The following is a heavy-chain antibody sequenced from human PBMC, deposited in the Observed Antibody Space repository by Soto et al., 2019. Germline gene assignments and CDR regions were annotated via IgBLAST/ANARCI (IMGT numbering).Heavy chain of an antibody. D-gene: IGHD3-3*01. CDR1: GFTFSSYG. CDR3: AKSDWSGYHTNDYYYYGMDV. Sequence: QVQLVESGGGVVQPGRSLRLSCAASGFTFSSYGMHWVRQAPGKGLEWVAVISYDGSNKYYADSVQGRFTISRDNSKNTLYLQMNSLRAEDTAVYYCAKSDWSGYHTNDYYYYGMDVWGQGTTVTVSS. J-gene: IGHJ6*02. CDR2: ISYDGSNK. V-gene: IGHV3-30*18.